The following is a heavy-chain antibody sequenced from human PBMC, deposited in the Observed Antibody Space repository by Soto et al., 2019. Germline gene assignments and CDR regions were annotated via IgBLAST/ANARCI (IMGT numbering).Heavy chain of an antibody. CDR2: MSGSGGST. D-gene: IGHD6-13*01. CDR1: GFTFSSYA. CDR3: AKDSYSNPQFFYGLDV. J-gene: IGHJ6*02. V-gene: IGHV3-23*01. Sequence: QRLSCAASGFTFSSYAMTWVRQAPGTGLEWVSGMSGSGGSTYYADSVKGRFTISRDNSKNTLYVQMNSPRAEDTAVYYCAKDSYSNPQFFYGLDVWGQGTTVTVSS.